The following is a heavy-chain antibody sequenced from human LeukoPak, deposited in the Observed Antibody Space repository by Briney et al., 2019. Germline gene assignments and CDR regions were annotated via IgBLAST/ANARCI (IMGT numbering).Heavy chain of an antibody. CDR3: ATILYG. V-gene: IGHV3-23*01. J-gene: IGHJ1*01. CDR2: VGGTDGRT. CDR1: GFTFSTYN. D-gene: IGHD2-2*02. Sequence: QPGGSLRLSCAASGFTFSTYNMNWVRQAPGKGLEWVSAVGGTDGRTYYAAFVKGRFTISRDNSKNTVFLQMNNLRDEDTALYYCATILYGWGQGTLVTVSS.